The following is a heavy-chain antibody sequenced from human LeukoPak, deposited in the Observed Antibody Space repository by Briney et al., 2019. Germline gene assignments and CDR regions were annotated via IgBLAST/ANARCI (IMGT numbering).Heavy chain of an antibody. J-gene: IGHJ5*02. CDR1: GGSFSGYY. CDR3: ARVNLGSWFDP. Sequence: SETLSLTCAVYGGSFSGYYRSWIRQPPGKGLEWIGEINHSGSTNYNPSLKSRVTISVDTSKNQFSLKLSSVTAADTAVYYCARVNLGSWFDPWGQGTLVTVSS. CDR2: INHSGST. D-gene: IGHD3-16*01. V-gene: IGHV4-34*01.